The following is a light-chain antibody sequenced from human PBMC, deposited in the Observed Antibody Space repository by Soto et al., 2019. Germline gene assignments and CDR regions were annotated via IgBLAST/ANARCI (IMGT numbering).Light chain of an antibody. CDR2: AAS. Sequence: DIQMTQSPSSLSASVGDRVTITCRASQGIRNDLDWYQQNPAKAPERLIYAASSLQSGVPSRYSEGASGTEFTLTISSLQAQDFATYYCIQYNTYPWAFGQGTTVDIK. CDR1: QGIRND. CDR3: IQYNTYPWA. J-gene: IGKJ1*01. V-gene: IGKV1-17*01.